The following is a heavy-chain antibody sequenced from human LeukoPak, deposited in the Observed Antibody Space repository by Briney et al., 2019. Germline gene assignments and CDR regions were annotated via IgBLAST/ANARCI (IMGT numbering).Heavy chain of an antibody. J-gene: IGHJ4*02. D-gene: IGHD3-3*01. CDR2: IYSGGST. CDR1: GFTVSSNY. V-gene: IGHV3-53*01. Sequence: GGSLRLSCAASGFTVSSNYMSWVRQAPGKGLEWVSLIYSGGSTYYADSVKGRFTISRDNSKNTLYLQMNSLRAEDTAVYYCARGDPIYDFWSGGDHWGQGSLVSVSS. CDR3: ARGDPIYDFWSGGDH.